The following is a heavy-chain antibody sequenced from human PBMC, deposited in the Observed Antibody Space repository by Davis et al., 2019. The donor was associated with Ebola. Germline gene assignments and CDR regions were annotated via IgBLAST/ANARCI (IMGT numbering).Heavy chain of an antibody. CDR2: IKSKTDGGTT. Sequence: GSLRLSCAASGFTFSNAWMSWVRQAPGKGLEWVGRIKSKTDGGTTDYAAPVKGRFTISRDDSKNTLYLQMNSLKTEDTAVYYCTTQRFLEWLFCYWGQGTLVTVSS. CDR1: GFTFSNAW. J-gene: IGHJ4*02. D-gene: IGHD3-3*01. V-gene: IGHV3-15*01. CDR3: TTQRFLEWLFCY.